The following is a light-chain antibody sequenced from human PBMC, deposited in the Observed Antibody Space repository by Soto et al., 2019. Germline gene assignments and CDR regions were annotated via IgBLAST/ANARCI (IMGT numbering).Light chain of an antibody. Sequence: DIQMTQSPSTLSASVGDRVTITCRASQSIRGSLAWYQQKPGKAPKLLINEVSNLKSGVPSRFSGSGSGTKYTLTISSLQPDDSARYYCQQYSGYWTFGQGTRVEIK. J-gene: IGKJ1*01. V-gene: IGKV1-5*03. CDR3: QQYSGYWT. CDR2: EVS. CDR1: QSIRGS.